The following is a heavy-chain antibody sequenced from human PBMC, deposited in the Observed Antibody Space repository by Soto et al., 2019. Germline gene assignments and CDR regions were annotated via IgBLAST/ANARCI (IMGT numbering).Heavy chain of an antibody. Sequence: GESLKISCEGSGYSFTSYWISWVRQMPGKGLEWMGRIDPSDSYTNYSPSFQGHVTISADKSISTAYLQWSSLKASDTAIYYCARLQAAAGDNDLTFDYWGQGTLVTVS. CDR3: ARLQAAAGDNDLTFDY. CDR1: GYSFTSYW. V-gene: IGHV5-10-1*01. D-gene: IGHD6-13*01. J-gene: IGHJ4*02. CDR2: IDPSDSYT.